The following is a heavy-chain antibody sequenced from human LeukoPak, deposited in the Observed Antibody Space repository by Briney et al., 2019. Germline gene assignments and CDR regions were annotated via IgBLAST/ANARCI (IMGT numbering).Heavy chain of an antibody. D-gene: IGHD3-10*01. CDR3: ARESRRYGSGSYPPDY. CDR2: ISNSGAST. CDR1: GFTFSSYS. J-gene: IGHJ4*02. Sequence: GGSLRLSCVASGFTFSSYSTNWVRQAPGKGLEWVSSISNSGASTDYADSVKGRFTISRDNAKNSLYLQMTSLRAEDTAVYYCARESRRYGSGSYPPDYWGRGTLVTVPS. V-gene: IGHV3-21*01.